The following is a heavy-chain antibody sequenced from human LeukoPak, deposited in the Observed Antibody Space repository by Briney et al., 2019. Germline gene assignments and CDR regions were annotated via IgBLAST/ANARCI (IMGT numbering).Heavy chain of an antibody. CDR3: ARKEDLVGYCSSTSCYAAFDI. V-gene: IGHV4-31*03. CDR2: IYYSGST. J-gene: IGHJ3*02. CDR1: GGSISSGGYY. D-gene: IGHD2-2*01. Sequence: SQTLSLTCTVSGGSISSGGYYWSWIRQHPGKGLEWIGYIYYSGSTYYNPSLKSRVTISVDTSKNQFSLKLSSVTAADTAVYYCARKEDLVGYCSSTSCYAAFDIWGQGTMVTVSS.